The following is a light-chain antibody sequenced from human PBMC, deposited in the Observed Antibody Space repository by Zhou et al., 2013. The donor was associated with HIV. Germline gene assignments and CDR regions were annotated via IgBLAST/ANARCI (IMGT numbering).Light chain of an antibody. Sequence: DIQMTQSPSTLSASVGDRVTITCRASQNVGSYLAWYQQKRGEAPKLIIHKASFLQSGVPSRFSGSASGTEFTLTISSLQPDDFATYYCQQFNSYPFTFGGGTKVEIK. J-gene: IGKJ4*01. V-gene: IGKV1-5*03. CDR2: KAS. CDR3: QQFNSYPFT. CDR1: QNVGSY.